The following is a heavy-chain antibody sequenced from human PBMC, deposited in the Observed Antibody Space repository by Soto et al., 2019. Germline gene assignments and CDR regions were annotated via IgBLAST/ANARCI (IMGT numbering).Heavy chain of an antibody. CDR2: IIPIFGTA. CDR3: ASGVVAAAGFDY. J-gene: IGHJ4*02. V-gene: IGHV1-69*13. Sequence: SVKVSCKASGGTFSSYAISWVRQAPGQGLEWMGGIIPIFGTANYAQKFQGRVTITADESTSTAYMELSSLRSEDTAVYYCASGVVAAAGFDYWGQGTLVTVSS. CDR1: GGTFSSYA. D-gene: IGHD6-13*01.